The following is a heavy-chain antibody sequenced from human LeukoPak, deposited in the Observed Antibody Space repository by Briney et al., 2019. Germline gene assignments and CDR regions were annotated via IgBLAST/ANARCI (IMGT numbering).Heavy chain of an antibody. CDR1: GFTFSSYW. Sequence: GGSLRLSCVASGFTFSSYWMTWVRQAPGKGLEWVANIKTDGSQIYYVDSVKGRFTISRDNAKNSLYLQMNSLRAEDTAVYYCARTYYDFWSGYRYYYYYYMDVWGKGTTVTVSS. J-gene: IGHJ6*03. D-gene: IGHD3-3*01. CDR2: IKTDGSQI. V-gene: IGHV3-7*03. CDR3: ARTYYDFWSGYRYYYYYYMDV.